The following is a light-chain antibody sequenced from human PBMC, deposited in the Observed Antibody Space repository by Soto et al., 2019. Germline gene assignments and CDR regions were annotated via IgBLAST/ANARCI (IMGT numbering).Light chain of an antibody. CDR2: DVS. Sequence: QSVLTQPRSVSGSPGQSVTISCTGTSSDVGGYNYVSWYQQHPGKAPKLMIYDVSKRPSGVPDRFSGSKSGNTASLTISGLQYEDEADYYCCSYSGSYTYVFGTGTKVTVL. V-gene: IGLV2-11*01. J-gene: IGLJ1*01. CDR1: SSDVGGYNY. CDR3: CSYSGSYTYV.